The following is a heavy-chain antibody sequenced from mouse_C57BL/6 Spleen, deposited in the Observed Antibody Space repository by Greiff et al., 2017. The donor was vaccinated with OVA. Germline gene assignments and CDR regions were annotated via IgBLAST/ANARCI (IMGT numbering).Heavy chain of an antibody. CDR1: GYAFSSSW. CDR2: IYPGDGDT. D-gene: IGHD3-3*01. J-gene: IGHJ4*01. CDR3: ARERGLGMDY. V-gene: IGHV1-82*01. Sequence: QVQLQQSGPELVKPGASVKISCKASGYAFSSSWMNWVKQRPGKGLEWIGRIYPGDGDTNYNGKFKGKATLTADKSSSTAYMQLSSLTSEDSAVYFCARERGLGMDYWGQGTSVTVSS.